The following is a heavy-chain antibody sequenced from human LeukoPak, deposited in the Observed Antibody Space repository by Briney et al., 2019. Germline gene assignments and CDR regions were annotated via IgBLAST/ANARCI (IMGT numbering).Heavy chain of an antibody. Sequence: PSETLSLTCTVSGGSISSYYWSWIRQPAGKGLEWIGRIYTSGSTNYNPSLKSRVTMSVDTSKNQFSLKLSSVTAADTAVYYCARDLTSRWLQSGSWFDPWGQGTLVTVSS. CDR2: IYTSGST. CDR1: GGSISSYY. D-gene: IGHD5-24*01. CDR3: ARDLTSRWLQSGSWFDP. V-gene: IGHV4-4*07. J-gene: IGHJ5*02.